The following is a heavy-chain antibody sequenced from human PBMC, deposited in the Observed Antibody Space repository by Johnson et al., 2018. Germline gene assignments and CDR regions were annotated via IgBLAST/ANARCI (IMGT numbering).Heavy chain of an antibody. D-gene: IGHD6-6*01. CDR2: IIPILGTA. V-gene: IGHV1-69*11. CDR3: ARARTYSSSLHYYYGMDV. J-gene: IGHJ6*02. CDR1: GGTFGSYP. Sequence: QVQLVESGAAVKKPGSSVKVSCKASGGTFGSYPISWVRQAPGQGLELMGRIIPILGTATYAQKFQGRVMITADESTSPAYMELSSLGSEDTAVYYCARARTYSSSLHYYYGMDVWGQGTTVTVSS.